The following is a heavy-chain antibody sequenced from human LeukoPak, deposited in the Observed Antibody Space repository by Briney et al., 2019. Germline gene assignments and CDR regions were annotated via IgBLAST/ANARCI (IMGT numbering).Heavy chain of an antibody. J-gene: IGHJ4*02. CDR1: GYTFTSYG. Sequence: APVNDSRLASGYTFTSYGISWVRQAPGQGLEWMGWISAYNGNTNYAQKLQGRVTMTTYTSTSTAHMELRSLRSDDTAVYYCARDRQRYRGYEGSDYWGQGPVATVSS. V-gene: IGHV1-18*01. CDR3: ARDRQRYRGYEGSDY. CDR2: ISAYNGNT. D-gene: IGHD5-12*01.